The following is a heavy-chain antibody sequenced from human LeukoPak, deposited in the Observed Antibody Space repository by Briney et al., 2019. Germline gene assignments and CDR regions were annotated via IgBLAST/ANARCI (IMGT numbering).Heavy chain of an antibody. CDR1: GYTFTSYD. CDR3: ARDYCSSTSCYGNFDH. V-gene: IGHV1-8*01. CDR2: MNPNSGNT. Sequence: ASVKVSCKASGYTFTSYDINWVRQATGQGLEWMGWMNPNSGNTGYAQKFQGRVTMTRTTSISTAYMELSSLRSEDTAVYYCARDYCSSTSCYGNFDHWGQGTLVTVSS. J-gene: IGHJ4*02. D-gene: IGHD2-2*01.